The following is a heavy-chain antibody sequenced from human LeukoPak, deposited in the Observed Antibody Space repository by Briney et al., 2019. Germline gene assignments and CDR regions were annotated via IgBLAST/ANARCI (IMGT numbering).Heavy chain of an antibody. CDR3: ARTNLWFGELDAIDI. J-gene: IGHJ3*02. CDR2: IYPDDSNT. D-gene: IGHD3-10*01. V-gene: IGHV5-51*03. Sequence: KPGESLKISCKGSGYSFSNYWIAWVRQMPGKGLEWMGIIYPDDSNTRYSPSFQGQVTISADKSISIASLQWSSLKASDTAMYYCARTNLWFGELDAIDIWGQGTLVTVSS. CDR1: GYSFSNYW.